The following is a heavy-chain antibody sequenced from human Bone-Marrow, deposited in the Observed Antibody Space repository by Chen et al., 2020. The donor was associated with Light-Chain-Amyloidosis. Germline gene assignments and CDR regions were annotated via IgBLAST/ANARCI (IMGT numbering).Heavy chain of an antibody. CDR1: GFVFTTYG. CDR2: VRFDGSDK. CDR3: AQLYSYGRPFKH. Sequence: VRLVESGGGVVRPGGSLRSSCTVSGFVFTTYGSQWVRQAPGQGLEWVSFVRFDGSDKYYADSVKGRFTISRDDSKNTLYLQMNSLRPEDTAVYYCAQLYSYGRPFKHWGQGTLVSVSS. V-gene: IGHV3-30*02. D-gene: IGHD5-18*01. J-gene: IGHJ4*02.